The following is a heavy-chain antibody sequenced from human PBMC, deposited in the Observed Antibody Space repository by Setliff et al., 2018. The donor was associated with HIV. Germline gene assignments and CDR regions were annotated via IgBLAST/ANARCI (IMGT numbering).Heavy chain of an antibody. CDR2: VSQSGST. J-gene: IGHJ5*02. Sequence: PSETLSLTCSVSGVSINRTDHHWGWIRQSPGKSLEWIGSVSQSGSTYYNPSLKSRITISVDRSKNLFSLKLISVTAADQGVYYCARVPVAGANWFDPWGLGTLVTVSS. CDR3: ARVPVAGANWFDP. D-gene: IGHD2-21*01. V-gene: IGHV4-39*01. CDR1: GVSINRTDHH.